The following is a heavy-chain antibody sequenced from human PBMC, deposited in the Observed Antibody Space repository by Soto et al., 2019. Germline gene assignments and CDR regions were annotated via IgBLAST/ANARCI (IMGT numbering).Heavy chain of an antibody. CDR1: GYTFTSYY. J-gene: IGHJ5*02. V-gene: IGHV1-46*01. CDR2: INPSGGYT. Sequence: ASVKVSCKASGYTFTSYYIHWVRQAPGQGLAWMGTINPSGGYTSYAQKLQGRVTMTRDTSTSTVYMELRSLRSDDTAVYYCARDKGGYCSSTSCYAPTNWFDPWGQGTLVTVSS. CDR3: ARDKGGYCSSTSCYAPTNWFDP. D-gene: IGHD2-2*01.